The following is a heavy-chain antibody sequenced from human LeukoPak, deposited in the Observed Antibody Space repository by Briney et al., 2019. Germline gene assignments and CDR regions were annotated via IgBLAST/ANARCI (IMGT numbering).Heavy chain of an antibody. Sequence: GGSLRLSCAASGFTFSSYDMHWVRQATGKGLEWVSAIGITGDTYYPGSVKGRFTISRENAKNSLYLQMNSLRAGDTAVYYCARGPALSGLFDYWGQGTLVTVSS. D-gene: IGHD2-2*01. J-gene: IGHJ4*02. CDR1: GFTFSSYD. V-gene: IGHV3-13*01. CDR2: IGITGDT. CDR3: ARGPALSGLFDY.